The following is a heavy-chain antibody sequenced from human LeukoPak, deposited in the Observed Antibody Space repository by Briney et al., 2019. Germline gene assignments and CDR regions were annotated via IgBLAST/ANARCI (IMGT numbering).Heavy chain of an antibody. J-gene: IGHJ6*02. CDR2: IYPGDSDT. Sequence: GESLKISCKGSGYSFTSYWIGWVRQVPGKGLEWMGIIYPGDSDTRYSPSFQGQVTISADKSISTAYLQWSSLKASDTAMYYCARYGRGYCSSTSCYKYYYYGMDVWGQGTTVTVSS. CDR3: ARYGRGYCSSTSCYKYYYYGMDV. CDR1: GYSFTSYW. D-gene: IGHD2-2*02. V-gene: IGHV5-51*01.